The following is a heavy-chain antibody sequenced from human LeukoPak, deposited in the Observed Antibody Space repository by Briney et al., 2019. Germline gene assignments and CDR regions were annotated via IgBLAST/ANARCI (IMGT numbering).Heavy chain of an antibody. D-gene: IGHD2-2*01. CDR1: GFTLSSYG. CDR3: AKDVLYLVDQLLGTYGMDV. V-gene: IGHV3-30*18. J-gene: IGHJ6*02. Sequence: LPGRSLRLSCAASGFTLSSYGMHWVRQAPGKGLEWVAVISYDGSNKYYADSVKGRFTISRDNSKNTLYLQMNSLRAEDTAVYYCAKDVLYLVDQLLGTYGMDVWGQGTTVTVSS. CDR2: ISYDGSNK.